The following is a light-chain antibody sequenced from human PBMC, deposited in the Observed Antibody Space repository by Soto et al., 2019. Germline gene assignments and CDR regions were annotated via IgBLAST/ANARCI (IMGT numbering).Light chain of an antibody. V-gene: IGLV1-47*02. CDR2: NNN. J-gene: IGLJ1*01. CDR3: GTWDSSLSAYV. Sequence: QSVLTQPPSASGTPGQRVTISCSGSSSNIGSNYVYWYQQLPGTAPKRLIYNNNKRPSGVPDRFSGSKSGTSASLGISGLQTGDEADYYCGTWDSSLSAYVFGTGTKVT. CDR1: SSNIGSNY.